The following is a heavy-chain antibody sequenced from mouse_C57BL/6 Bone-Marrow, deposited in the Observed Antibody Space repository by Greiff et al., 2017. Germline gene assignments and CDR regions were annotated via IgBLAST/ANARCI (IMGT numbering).Heavy chain of an antibody. CDR1: GYTFTSYW. J-gene: IGHJ4*01. CDR2: IYPGNSDT. Sequence: EVQLQQSGTVLARPGASVKMSCKTSGYTFTSYWMHWVKQRPGQGLEWIGAIYPGNSDTSYNQQFKGKATLTAVTSARTAYLALSSLTNEDAAVYYCTRLRQWARDYWGQGTSVTVAS. D-gene: IGHD1-1*01. CDR3: TRLRQWARDY. V-gene: IGHV1-5*01.